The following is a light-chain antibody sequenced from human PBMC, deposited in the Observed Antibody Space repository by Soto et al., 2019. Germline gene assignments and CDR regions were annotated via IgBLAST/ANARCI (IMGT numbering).Light chain of an antibody. Sequence: EIVMTQSPATLSVSPGERATLSCRASRNIKRKLAWYQQKPGQAPRLIISGSSTRATGIPARFSGSGSGTEVTLTIISLQSEDFAVYYCQQYYDYPPLIFGGGTKVEIK. CDR2: GSS. J-gene: IGKJ4*01. CDR3: QQYYDYPPLI. CDR1: RNIKRK. V-gene: IGKV3-15*01.